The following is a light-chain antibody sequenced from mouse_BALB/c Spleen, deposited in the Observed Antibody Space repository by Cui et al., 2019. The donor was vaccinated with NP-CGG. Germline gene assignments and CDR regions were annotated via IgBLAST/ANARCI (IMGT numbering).Light chain of an antibody. CDR1: TGTVTTNNY. Sequence: QAVVTQESALTTSPGATVTLTCRSSTGTVTTNNYANWVQEKPDHFFTGLIGGTNNRAPGVPARFSGSLIGDKAALTITGAQTEDEAIYFCALWYSNHWVFGGGTKLTVL. V-gene: IGLV1*01. CDR3: ALWYSNHWV. CDR2: GTN. J-gene: IGLJ1*01.